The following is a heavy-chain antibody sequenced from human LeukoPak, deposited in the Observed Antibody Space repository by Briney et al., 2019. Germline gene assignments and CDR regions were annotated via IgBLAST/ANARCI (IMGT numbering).Heavy chain of an antibody. CDR1: GFTFSSYA. D-gene: IGHD3-16*01. Sequence: AGGSLRLSCAASGFTFSSYAMGWVRQAPGKGLEWVSAISGSGGSTYYADSVKGRFTISRDNSKNTLYLQMNSLRAEDTAVHYCAKDGLRELWPVGHWGQGTLVTVSS. J-gene: IGHJ4*02. V-gene: IGHV3-23*01. CDR2: ISGSGGST. CDR3: AKDGLRELWPVGH.